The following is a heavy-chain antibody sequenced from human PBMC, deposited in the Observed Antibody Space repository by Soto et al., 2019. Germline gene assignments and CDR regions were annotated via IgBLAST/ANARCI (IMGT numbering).Heavy chain of an antibody. J-gene: IGHJ4*02. D-gene: IGHD6-19*01. V-gene: IGHV4-30-2*01. Sequence: SETLSLTCAVSGGSISSGGYSWSWIRQPPGKGLEWIGYIYHSGSTYYNPSLKSRVTISVDRSKNQFSLKLSSVTAADTAVYYCARVDGWYSGFDYWGQGTLVTVSS. CDR1: GGSISSGGYS. CDR3: ARVDGWYSGFDY. CDR2: IYHSGST.